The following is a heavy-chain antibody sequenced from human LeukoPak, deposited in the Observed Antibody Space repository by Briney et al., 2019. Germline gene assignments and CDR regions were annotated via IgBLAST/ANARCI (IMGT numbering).Heavy chain of an antibody. J-gene: IGHJ5*02. Sequence: GGSLRLSCAASGFTFSSYSMNWVRQAPGKGLEWVSYISSSSSTIYYADSVKGRFTISRDNAKNSLYLQMNSLRAEDTAVYYCARQIQYDILTGFFSWGQGTLVTVSS. V-gene: IGHV3-48*01. CDR1: GFTFSSYS. CDR2: ISSSSSTI. D-gene: IGHD3-9*01. CDR3: ARQIQYDILTGFFS.